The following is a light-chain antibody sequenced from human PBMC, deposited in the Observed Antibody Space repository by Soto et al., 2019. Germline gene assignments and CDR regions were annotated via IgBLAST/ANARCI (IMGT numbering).Light chain of an antibody. J-gene: IGKJ3*01. CDR1: QSVSSSS. CDR2: GAS. CDR3: QQYGSSPFT. V-gene: IGKV3-20*01. Sequence: EIGLTQSPGTLSLSPGERATLSCRASQSVSSSSLAWYQQKPGQAPRLLIYGASSRATGIPDRFSGSGSGTDFTLTISRLEPGDFAVYYCQQYGSSPFTFGPGTKVDIK.